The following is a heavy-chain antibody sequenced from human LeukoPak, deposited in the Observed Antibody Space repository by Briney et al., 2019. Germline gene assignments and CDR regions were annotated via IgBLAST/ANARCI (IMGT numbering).Heavy chain of an antibody. CDR2: ISAYNGNT. D-gene: IGHD2-2*01. V-gene: IGHV1-18*01. CDR1: GYTVTSFG. Sequence: GASVKVSCKASGYTVTSFGISWVRQAPGQGLEWMGWISAYNGNTNYAQKLQGRVTMTTDTSTSTAYMELRSLRSDDTAVYYCARGYCSSTSCQITDYWGQGTLVTVSS. J-gene: IGHJ4*02. CDR3: ARGYCSSTSCQITDY.